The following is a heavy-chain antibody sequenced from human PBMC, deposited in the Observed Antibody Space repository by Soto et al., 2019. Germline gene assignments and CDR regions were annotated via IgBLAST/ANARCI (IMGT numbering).Heavy chain of an antibody. Sequence: QITLKESGPPLVKPTQTLTLTCTFSGFSLSTRGVGVAWIRQPPGKALEWLALIFWDDDKWYSPSLRSRLTITQDTSKTQVVLTMTTKDPVDTATYYSAHRPRGSADYFDYWGQGTLVTVSS. CDR2: IFWDDDK. CDR3: AHRPRGSADYFDY. CDR1: GFSLSTRGVG. V-gene: IGHV2-5*02. D-gene: IGHD5-12*01. J-gene: IGHJ4*02.